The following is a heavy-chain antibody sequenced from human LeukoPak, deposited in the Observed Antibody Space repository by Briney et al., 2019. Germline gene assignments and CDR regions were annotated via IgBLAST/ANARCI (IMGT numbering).Heavy chain of an antibody. J-gene: IGHJ4*02. D-gene: IGHD2-2*01. CDR2: IYHRGST. CDR1: SYSISSGYY. Sequence: KASETLSLTCTVSSYSISSGYYWGWIRQPPGKGLEWIGSIYHRGSTYYNPSLKSRVTISVHTPKTQFSLKVSSVTAEDTAVYYCERREGVGRWYQLLSVFDYWGQGTLVGVSS. V-gene: IGHV4-38-2*02. CDR3: ERREGVGRWYQLLSVFDY.